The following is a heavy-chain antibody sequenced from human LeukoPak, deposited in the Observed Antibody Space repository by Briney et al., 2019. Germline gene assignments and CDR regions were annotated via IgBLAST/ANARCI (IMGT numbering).Heavy chain of an antibody. Sequence: GGSLRLSCAASGFTFSRYSVNWVRQAPGKGLEWVSCISDSSRHIYYADSVKGRFTISRDNAKSLASLQMNSLGVDDTAVYYCARAYTNGDYLDYWGQGTLVTVSS. V-gene: IGHV3-21*01. CDR3: ARAYTNGDYLDY. J-gene: IGHJ4*02. CDR2: ISDSSRHI. CDR1: GFTFSRYS. D-gene: IGHD4-17*01.